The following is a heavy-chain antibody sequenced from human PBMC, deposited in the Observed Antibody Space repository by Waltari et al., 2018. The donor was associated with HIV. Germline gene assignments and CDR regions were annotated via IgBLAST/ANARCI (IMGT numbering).Heavy chain of an antibody. J-gene: IGHJ6*02. CDR3: AKDPSSGCSGGSCDKHYYGMDV. V-gene: IGHV3-23*01. CDR1: GFTFSSYA. D-gene: IGHD2-15*01. CDR2: ISGSGGST. Sequence: EVQLLESGGGLVQPGGSLRLSCAASGFTFSSYAMSWVRQAPGKGLEWVSAISGSGGSTYYADAVKGRFTISRDNSKNTLYLQMNSLRAEDTAVYYCAKDPSSGCSGGSCDKHYYGMDVWGQGTTVTVSS.